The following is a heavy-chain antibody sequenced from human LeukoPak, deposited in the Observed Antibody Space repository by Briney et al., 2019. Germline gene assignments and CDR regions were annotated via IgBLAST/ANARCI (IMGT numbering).Heavy chain of an antibody. Sequence: SETLSLXCSVSGHSISSGYYWGWIPQPPGNGLEWIGTMYHRGSTYYNPSLKSRVTMSGDTSKNHFSLKLSSVIAADAAVYYCARHRGDNSNPRYYFYYMDVWGKGTTVTVSS. J-gene: IGHJ6*03. CDR2: MYHRGST. CDR1: GHSISSGYY. V-gene: IGHV4-38-2*01. D-gene: IGHD4-11*01. CDR3: ARHRGDNSNPRYYFYYMDV.